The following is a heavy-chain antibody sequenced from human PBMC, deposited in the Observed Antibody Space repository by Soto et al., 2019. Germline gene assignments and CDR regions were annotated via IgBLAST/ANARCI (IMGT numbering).Heavy chain of an antibody. CDR2: ISSSSSYI. V-gene: IGHV3-21*01. Sequence: GGSLRLSCAASGFTFSSYSMNWVRQAPGKGLEWVSSISSSSSYIYYADSVKGRFTISRDNAKNSLYLQMNSLRAEDTAVYYCASLPNMVRGVISPPFDYWGQGTLATVSS. J-gene: IGHJ4*02. CDR3: ASLPNMVRGVISPPFDY. CDR1: GFTFSSYS. D-gene: IGHD3-10*01.